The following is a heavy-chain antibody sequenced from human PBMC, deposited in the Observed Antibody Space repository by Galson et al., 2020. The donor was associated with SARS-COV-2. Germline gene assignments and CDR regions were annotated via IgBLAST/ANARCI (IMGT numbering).Heavy chain of an antibody. D-gene: IGHD3-9*01. V-gene: IGHV4-59*01. Sequence: SETLSLTCTVSGGSISSYYWSWIRQPPGKGLEWIGYIYYSGSTNYNPSLKSRVTISVDTSKNQFSLKLSSVTAADTAVYYCARGPTPTKYFDLTYYYYMDVWGKGTTVTVSS. CDR2: IYYSGST. J-gene: IGHJ6*03. CDR1: GGSISSYY. CDR3: ARGPTPTKYFDLTYYYYMDV.